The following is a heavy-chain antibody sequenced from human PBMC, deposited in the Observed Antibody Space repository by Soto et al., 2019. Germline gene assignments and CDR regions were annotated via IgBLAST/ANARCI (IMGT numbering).Heavy chain of an antibody. CDR3: ARAQYTYRWFDP. Sequence: ASVKVSCKASGYTFTSYYMHWVRQAPGQGLEWMEIINTSGGSTSYAQKFKGRVTMTRDTSTSTVYMELSSLRSEDTAVYFCARAQYTYRWFDPWGQGTLVTVSS. CDR1: GYTFTSYY. V-gene: IGHV1-46*03. J-gene: IGHJ5*02. CDR2: INTSGGST. D-gene: IGHD2-2*02.